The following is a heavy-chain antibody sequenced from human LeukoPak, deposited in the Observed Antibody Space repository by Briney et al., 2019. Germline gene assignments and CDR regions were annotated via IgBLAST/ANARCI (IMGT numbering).Heavy chain of an antibody. CDR3: ARERVVPAAMGFDY. CDR2: INPNSGGT. CDR1: GYAFTGYY. D-gene: IGHD2-2*01. J-gene: IGHJ4*02. Sequence: ASVKVSCKAYGYAFTGYYMHWVRQAPGQALEWMGWINPNSGGTNYAQKFQGRVTMTRDTSISTAYMELSRLRSDDTAVYYCARERVVPAAMGFDYWGQGTLVTVSS. V-gene: IGHV1-2*02.